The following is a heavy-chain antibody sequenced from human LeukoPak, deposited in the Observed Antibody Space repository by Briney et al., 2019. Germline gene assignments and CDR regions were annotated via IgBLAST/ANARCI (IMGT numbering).Heavy chain of an antibody. Sequence: SETLSLTCTVSGGSISSYYWSWIRQPPGKGLEWIGYIYYSGSTNYNPSLKSRVTISVDTSKNQFSLKLSSVTAADTAVYYCARVNRVFGVVNYYYYYMDVWGKGTTVTVSS. D-gene: IGHD3-3*01. CDR3: ARVNRVFGVVNYYYYYMDV. J-gene: IGHJ6*03. V-gene: IGHV4-59*12. CDR2: IYYSGST. CDR1: GGSISSYY.